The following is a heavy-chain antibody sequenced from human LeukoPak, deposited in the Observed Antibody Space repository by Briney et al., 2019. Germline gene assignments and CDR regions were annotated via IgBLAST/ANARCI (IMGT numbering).Heavy chain of an antibody. Sequence: GGSLRLSCAASGFTFSTYPMNWVRQAPGKGLEWVSSISSSSSYIYYADSVKGRFTISRDNAKNSLYLQMNGLRAEDTAVYYCARDPTGAAAAGNDYWGQGTLVTVSS. V-gene: IGHV3-21*01. J-gene: IGHJ4*02. CDR3: ARDPTGAAAAGNDY. CDR2: ISSSSSYI. CDR1: GFTFSTYP. D-gene: IGHD6-13*01.